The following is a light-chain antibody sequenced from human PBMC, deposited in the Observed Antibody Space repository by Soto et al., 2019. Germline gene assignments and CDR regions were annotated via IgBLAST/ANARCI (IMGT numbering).Light chain of an antibody. CDR2: DAS. CDR1: QDIANY. J-gene: IGKJ4*01. V-gene: IGKV1-33*01. Sequence: DIQMTQSPSSLSASVGDRVTITCQASQDIANYLNWYQQKAGRAPKFLIYDASNLETGVPSRFSGSGSGTDFTLTISSLQHDDIATYYCQQYDNLPLTFGGGTKVEIK. CDR3: QQYDNLPLT.